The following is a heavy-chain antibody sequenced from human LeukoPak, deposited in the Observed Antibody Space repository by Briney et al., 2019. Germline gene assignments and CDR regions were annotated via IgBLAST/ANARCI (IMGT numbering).Heavy chain of an antibody. V-gene: IGHV3-53*01. J-gene: IGHJ4*02. CDR2: IYSGGST. CDR3: ARGGPAGVATNDY. CDR1: GFTVSSNY. Sequence: GGSLRLSCAASGFTVSSNYMTWVRQAPGKGLEWVSIIYSGGSTYYADSVKGRFTISRDNAKNTLYLQMNSLRAEDTAVYYCARGGPAGVATNDYWGQGTLVTVSS. D-gene: IGHD5-24*01.